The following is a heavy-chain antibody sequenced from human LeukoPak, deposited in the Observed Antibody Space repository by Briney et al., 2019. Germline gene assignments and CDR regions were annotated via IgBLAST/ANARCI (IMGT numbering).Heavy chain of an antibody. CDR1: GGSISRSSYY. V-gene: IGHV4-39*01. CDR2: IYYSGST. CDR3: ARQSVATITSHAFDI. J-gene: IGHJ3*02. Sequence: SETLSLTCTVSGGSISRSSYYWGWIRQPPGKGLEWFGSIYYSGSTYFNPSLKSRLNISVDTSNNQFSLKLSSVTAADTAVYYCARQSVATITSHAFDIWGQGTMVTVSS. D-gene: IGHD5-12*01.